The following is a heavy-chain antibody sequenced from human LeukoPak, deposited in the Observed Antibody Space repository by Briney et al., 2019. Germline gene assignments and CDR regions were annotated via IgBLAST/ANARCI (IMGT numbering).Heavy chain of an antibody. CDR3: ARDFRDYDSSGYYYENWFDP. CDR2: ISAYNGNT. CDR1: GYTFTSYG. D-gene: IGHD3-22*01. Sequence: GASVKVSCKASGYTFTSYGIGWVRQAPGQGLEWMGWISAYNGNTNYAQKLQGRVTMTTDTSTSTAYMELRSLRSDDTAVYYCARDFRDYDSSGYYYENWFDPWGQGTLVTVSS. V-gene: IGHV1-18*01. J-gene: IGHJ5*02.